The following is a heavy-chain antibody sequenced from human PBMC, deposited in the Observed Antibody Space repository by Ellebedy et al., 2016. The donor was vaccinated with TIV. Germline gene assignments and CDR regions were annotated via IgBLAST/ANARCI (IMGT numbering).Heavy chain of an antibody. CDR2: ISWNSGSI. Sequence: SLKISXAASGFTFDDYAMHWVRQAPGKGLEWVSGISWNSGSIGYADSVKGRFTISRDNAKNSLYLQMNSLRAEDTALYYCAKDPHGYSGYDSMAFDIWGQGTMVTVSS. J-gene: IGHJ3*02. CDR3: AKDPHGYSGYDSMAFDI. V-gene: IGHV3-9*01. D-gene: IGHD5-12*01. CDR1: GFTFDDYA.